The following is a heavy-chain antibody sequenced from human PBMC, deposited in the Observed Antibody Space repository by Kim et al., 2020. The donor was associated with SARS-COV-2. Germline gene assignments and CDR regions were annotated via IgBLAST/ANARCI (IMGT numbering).Heavy chain of an antibody. CDR1: GASISRAAYN. CDR3: AVVTAFDAFDI. D-gene: IGHD2-21*02. V-gene: IGHV4-31*03. Sequence: SETLSLTCTVSGASISRAAYNWNWIRQFPGRALECIAYTSYSGSPYYNPSLKSRVNISIDTSQNRFSLNLISVTAADTAVYYCAVVTAFDAFDIWGQGTTVTVSS. J-gene: IGHJ3*02. CDR2: TSYSGSP.